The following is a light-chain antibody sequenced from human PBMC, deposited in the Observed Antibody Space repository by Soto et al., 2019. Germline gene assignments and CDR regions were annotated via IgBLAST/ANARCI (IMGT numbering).Light chain of an antibody. CDR2: DAS. CDR3: QQYDSYPWK. CDR1: QSISSW. V-gene: IGKV1-5*01. Sequence: DIQMTQSPSTLSASVGDRVTITCRASQSISSWLAWYQQKPGKAPKLLIYDASNLESGVPSRFSGSGSGIEFTLTISRLQPADSATYYCQQYDSYPWKFVHGTKVEIK. J-gene: IGKJ1*01.